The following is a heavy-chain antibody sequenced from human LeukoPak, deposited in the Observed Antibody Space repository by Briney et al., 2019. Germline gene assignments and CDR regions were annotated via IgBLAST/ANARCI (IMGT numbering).Heavy chain of an antibody. Sequence: PSETLSLTCAVSGYSISSGYYWGWIRQPPGKGLEWIGSIYHSGSTYYNPSLKSRVTMSVDTSKNQFSLKLSSVTAADTAVYYCARVGSGWYNYWGQGTLVTVSS. V-gene: IGHV4-38-2*01. CDR3: ARVGSGWYNY. CDR2: IYHSGST. D-gene: IGHD6-19*01. CDR1: GYSISSGYY. J-gene: IGHJ4*02.